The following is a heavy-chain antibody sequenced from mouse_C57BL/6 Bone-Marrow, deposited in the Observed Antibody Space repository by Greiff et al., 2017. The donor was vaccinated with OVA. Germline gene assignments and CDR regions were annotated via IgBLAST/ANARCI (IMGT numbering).Heavy chain of an antibody. CDR1: GYAFSSYW. CDR2: IYPGDGDT. Sequence: QVQLQQSGAELVKPGASVKISCKASGYAFSSYWMNWVKQRPGKGLEWIGQIYPGDGDTTYNGKFKGKATLTADKSSSTAYMQLSSLTSEDAAVYFCARFGGDYEGYYAMDYWGQGTSVTVSS. CDR3: ARFGGDYEGYYAMDY. J-gene: IGHJ4*01. V-gene: IGHV1-80*01. D-gene: IGHD2-4*01.